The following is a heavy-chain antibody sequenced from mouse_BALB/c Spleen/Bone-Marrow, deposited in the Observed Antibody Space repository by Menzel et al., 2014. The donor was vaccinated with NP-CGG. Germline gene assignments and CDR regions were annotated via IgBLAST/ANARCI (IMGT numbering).Heavy chain of an antibody. CDR3: ARYYYGYYFDY. D-gene: IGHD1-2*01. V-gene: IGHV14-3*02. CDR1: GFNIKDTY. Sequence: VQLQQSGAEPVKPGASVKLSCTASGFNIKDTYMHWVKQRPGQGLEWIGRIDPANGNTKYDPKFQGKATITADTSSNTAYLQLSSLTSEDTAVYYCARYYYGYYFDYWGQGTTLTVSS. CDR2: IDPANGNT. J-gene: IGHJ2*01.